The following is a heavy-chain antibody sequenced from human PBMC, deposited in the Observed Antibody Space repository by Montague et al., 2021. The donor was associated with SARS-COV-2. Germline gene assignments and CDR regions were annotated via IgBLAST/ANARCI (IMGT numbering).Heavy chain of an antibody. V-gene: IGHV4-61*02. D-gene: IGHD4-17*01. J-gene: IGHJ6*02. Sequence: TLSLTCTVSGGSIRSGSYYWSWIRQPAEKGLEWIGRIYSSGSTNYNPSLKSRVTMSVDTSKNQFSLKVSSVTAADTAVYYYARDYGDYSYYYGLDVWGQGTTVTVSS. CDR1: GGSIRSGSYY. CDR3: ARDYGDYSYYYGLDV. CDR2: IYSSGST.